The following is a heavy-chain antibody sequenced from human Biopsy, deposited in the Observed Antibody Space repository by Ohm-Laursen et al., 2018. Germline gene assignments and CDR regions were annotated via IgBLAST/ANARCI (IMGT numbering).Heavy chain of an antibody. CDR1: GYTFTSYD. D-gene: IGHD2/OR15-2a*01. V-gene: IGHV1-18*01. J-gene: IGHJ4*02. Sequence: SVKVSCKASGYTFTSYDISWGRQAPGQGLERMGWISPYNDKTSYPPKLQDRVTMTADTSTNTAHMELRSLRSDDTAVYYCARVFCTSTTCYGLLDNWGQGTVVTVSS. CDR3: ARVFCTSTTCYGLLDN. CDR2: ISPYNDKT.